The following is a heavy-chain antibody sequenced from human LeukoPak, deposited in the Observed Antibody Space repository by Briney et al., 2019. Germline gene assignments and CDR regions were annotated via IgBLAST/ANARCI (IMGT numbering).Heavy chain of an antibody. Sequence: PGGSLRLSCAASGFTVSSNYMSWVRQAPGKGLEWVSVIHSGGSTYYADSVKGRFTISRDNSKNTLYLQMNSLRAEDTAVYYCAVYPTYYYGSGSYWDYWGQGTLVTVSS. D-gene: IGHD3-10*01. J-gene: IGHJ4*02. CDR3: AVYPTYYYGSGSYWDY. CDR1: GFTVSSNY. V-gene: IGHV3-66*01. CDR2: IHSGGST.